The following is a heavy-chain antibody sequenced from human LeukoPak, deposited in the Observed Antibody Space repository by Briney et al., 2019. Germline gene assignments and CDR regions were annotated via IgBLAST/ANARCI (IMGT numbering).Heavy chain of an antibody. V-gene: IGHV3-64D*09. CDR3: GNGYDWNY. D-gene: IGHD5-12*01. CDR1: GFTFSSYS. Sequence: RGSLRLSCSASGFTFSSYSTHWVRQAPGKGLEYVSAISNNGDNTYCADSMKGRFTISRDNSKNTLYLQMSSLRAEDTAIYYCGNGYDWNYWGQGTLVTVSS. CDR2: ISNNGDNT. J-gene: IGHJ4*02.